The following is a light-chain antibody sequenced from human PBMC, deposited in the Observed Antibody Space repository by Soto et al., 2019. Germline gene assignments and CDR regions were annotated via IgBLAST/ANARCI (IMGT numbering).Light chain of an antibody. CDR2: KAS. Sequence: DIQLTQSPSTLSASVGDRVTITCRASQSIDFWLAWYQQKPGKAPKLLIYKASTLESGVPSRFSGSGSVTEFTLTISSLQPDDFATYYCQQYNSNSFYSFGQGTKLEI. CDR1: QSIDFW. V-gene: IGKV1-5*03. J-gene: IGKJ2*01. CDR3: QQYNSNSFYS.